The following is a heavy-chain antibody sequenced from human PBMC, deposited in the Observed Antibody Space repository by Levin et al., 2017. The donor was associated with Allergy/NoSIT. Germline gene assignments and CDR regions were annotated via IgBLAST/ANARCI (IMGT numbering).Heavy chain of an antibody. J-gene: IGHJ4*02. CDR2: IYPGDSNT. Sequence: GGSLRLSCKGSGYSFTSYWIGWVRQMPGKGLEWMGIIYPGDSNTRYSPSFQGQVTISADKSISTAYLQWSSLKAADTAMYYCARQYSSSSPLDYWGQGTLVTVSS. V-gene: IGHV5-51*01. CDR3: ARQYSSSSPLDY. D-gene: IGHD6-6*01. CDR1: GYSFTSYW.